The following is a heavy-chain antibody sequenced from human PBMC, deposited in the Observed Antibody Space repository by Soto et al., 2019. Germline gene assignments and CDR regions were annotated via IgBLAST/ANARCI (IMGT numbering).Heavy chain of an antibody. CDR2: IYWDDDK. CDR3: AHPHWGAAGNSYLFDL. CDR1: GFSFTTDGMG. D-gene: IGHD3-16*01. J-gene: IGHJ4*02. Sequence: QITLKESGPTLVKPTQTLTLTCTFSGFSFTTDGMGVGWIRQPPGKALEWLALIYWDDDKRYSPSLKSRLTINKDASKNQVVLKMNNMDPAEHTTYYFAHPHWGAAGNSYLFDLRGQGTLVTVSS. V-gene: IGHV2-5*02.